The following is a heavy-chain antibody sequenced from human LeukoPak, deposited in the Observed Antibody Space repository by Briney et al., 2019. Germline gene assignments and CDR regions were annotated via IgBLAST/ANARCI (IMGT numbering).Heavy chain of an antibody. CDR3: AKGHSDYGTGFDL. D-gene: IGHD4-17*01. Sequence: PGGSLRLSCAASGFTFSNYAMTWVRQAPGKGLESVSVISGTGAFIYYADSVKGRFTISRDNSKNTLYLQMNSLRAEDTTIYYCAKGHSDYGTGFDLWGRGTLVTVSS. CDR1: GFTFSNYA. CDR2: ISGTGAFI. J-gene: IGHJ4*02. V-gene: IGHV3-23*01.